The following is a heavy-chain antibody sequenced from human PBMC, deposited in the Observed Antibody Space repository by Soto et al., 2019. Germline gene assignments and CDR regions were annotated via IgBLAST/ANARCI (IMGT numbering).Heavy chain of an antibody. CDR1: GYTFTSYY. J-gene: IGHJ4*02. CDR2: INPIGGSP. CDR3: ARKTLNEVAADY. V-gene: IGHV1-46*01. D-gene: IGHD6-19*01. Sequence: ASVKVSCKASGYTFTSYYMHWVRQAPGQGLEWMGVINPIGGSPSYAQKFQGRVTITRDTSTSTVYMELSSLRSEDKVVYYCARKTLNEVAADYWGQGTLVTVSS.